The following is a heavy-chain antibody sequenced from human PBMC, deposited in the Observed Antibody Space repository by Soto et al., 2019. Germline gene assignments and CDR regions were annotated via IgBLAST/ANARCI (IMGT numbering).Heavy chain of an antibody. Sequence: PGGSLRLSCAASGFTFNIYAMSWVRQAPGKGLEWVSAISGSGGGTYYADSVKGRFTTSRDNAKNSLYLQRHSLRAEDTAVYYCARDDAIFGVASYYYYRLAVWGQGTTFTVPS. CDR3: ARDDAIFGVASYYYYRLAV. D-gene: IGHD3-3*01. V-gene: IGHV3-23*01. CDR1: GFTFNIYA. J-gene: IGHJ6*02. CDR2: ISGSGGGT.